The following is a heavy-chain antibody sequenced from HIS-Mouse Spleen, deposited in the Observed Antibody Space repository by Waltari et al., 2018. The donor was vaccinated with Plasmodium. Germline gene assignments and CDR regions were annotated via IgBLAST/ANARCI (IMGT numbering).Heavy chain of an antibody. D-gene: IGHD3-22*01. V-gene: IGHV4-38-2*02. Sequence: QVQLQESGPGLVKPSETLSLTCTVSGYSISSGYYWGWIRQPPGKGLEWIGSIYHSGRTYYNPSLKSRVTISVDTAKNQFSLKLSSVTAADTAVYYCARDRVIVVVIIPDAFDIWGQGTMVTVSS. CDR3: ARDRVIVVVIIPDAFDI. CDR1: GYSISSGYY. J-gene: IGHJ3*02. CDR2: IYHSGRT.